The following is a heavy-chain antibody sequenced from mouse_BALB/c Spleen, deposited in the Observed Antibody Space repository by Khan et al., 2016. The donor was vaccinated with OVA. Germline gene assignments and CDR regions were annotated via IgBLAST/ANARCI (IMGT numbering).Heavy chain of an antibody. CDR3: AKLRVFYFDY. Sequence: VMLVESGPGLVAPSQSLSITCTVSGFSLTSNGVSWVRQPPGKGLEWLGVIWGDGSINYPSVLKSRLSISKDNSTSQVFLKLNSLQTDDTATYYCAKLRVFYFDYWGQGTTLTVSS. CDR1: GFSLTSNG. J-gene: IGHJ2*01. CDR2: IWGDGSI. V-gene: IGHV2-3*01.